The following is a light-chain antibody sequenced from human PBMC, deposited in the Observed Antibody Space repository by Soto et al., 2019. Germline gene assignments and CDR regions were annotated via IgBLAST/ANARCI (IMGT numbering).Light chain of an antibody. J-gene: IGKJ1*01. V-gene: IGKV3-15*01. CDR2: GAS. Sequence: EIVMTQSPATLSVSPGERATLSFRASQSVSSNLAWYQQKPGQAPRLLIYGASTRATDVPARFSGSGSGTDFTLTISRLEPEDFAVYWCQQYDSSPRTFGQGTKVDIK. CDR1: QSVSSN. CDR3: QQYDSSPRT.